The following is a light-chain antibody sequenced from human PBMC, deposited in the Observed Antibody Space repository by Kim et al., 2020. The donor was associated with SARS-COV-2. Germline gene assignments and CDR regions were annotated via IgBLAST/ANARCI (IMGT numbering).Light chain of an antibody. V-gene: IGKV4-1*01. Sequence: DIVMTQSPDSLAVSLGERATINCKSSQSVLYTSNNKSYLAWYQQKPGQSPKLLIYWASTRESGVPGRFCGRGSGTDFTLTVSSLQAEDVGIYYCQQYFGVPLTFGGGTKVDIK. CDR2: WAS. J-gene: IGKJ4*01. CDR3: QQYFGVPLT. CDR1: QSVLYTSNNKSY.